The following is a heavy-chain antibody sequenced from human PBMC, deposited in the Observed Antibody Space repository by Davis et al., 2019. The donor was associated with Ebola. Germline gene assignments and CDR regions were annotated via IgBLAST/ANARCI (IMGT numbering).Heavy chain of an antibody. Sequence: ASATVSCKASAYTFSSYDINWVRHPTGQGLEWMGWTNPNSGNTGYAQKFQGRVTMTRSTSINTAYMELISLRSEDSAVYYCARELKRAKQGSFFDFWGQGTLVTVSS. CDR3: ARELKRAKQGSFFDF. CDR2: TNPNSGNT. CDR1: AYTFSSYD. D-gene: IGHD5-24*01. V-gene: IGHV1-8*01. J-gene: IGHJ4*02.